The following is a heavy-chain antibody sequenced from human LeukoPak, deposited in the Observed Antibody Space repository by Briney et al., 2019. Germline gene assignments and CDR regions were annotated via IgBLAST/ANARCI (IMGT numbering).Heavy chain of an antibody. V-gene: IGHV3-48*03. D-gene: IGHD6-19*01. CDR1: GFTFSSYE. CDR2: ISKSGGPI. Sequence: GGSLRLSSVASGFTFSSYEMNGVRHAPPKGLEWGSYISKSGGPIYYTDSVRSGISTSRENAKNSLYLLMHRPKAEDTALYYCAREVALAGHTSGWDYFGYCGEGSLVSVSS. J-gene: IGHJ4*02. CDR3: AREVALAGHTSGWDYFGY.